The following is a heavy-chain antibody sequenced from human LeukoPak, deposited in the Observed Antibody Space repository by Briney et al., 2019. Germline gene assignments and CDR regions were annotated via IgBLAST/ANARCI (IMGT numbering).Heavy chain of an antibody. D-gene: IGHD3-16*01. CDR3: ATTGGDIYYYYMDV. CDR2: IIPVLSTA. Sequence: SVKVSCKASGDTFSRYAISWVRQAPGQGLEWMGGIIPVLSTANYAQKFQDRVTTTADESTSTTYMELSSLKSEDTAVYYCATTGGDIYYYYMDVWGKGTTVTISS. V-gene: IGHV1-69*13. CDR1: GDTFSRYA. J-gene: IGHJ6*03.